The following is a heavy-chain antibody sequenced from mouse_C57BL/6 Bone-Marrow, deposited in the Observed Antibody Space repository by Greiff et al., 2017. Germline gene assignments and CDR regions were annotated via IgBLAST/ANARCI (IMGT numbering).Heavy chain of an antibody. V-gene: IGHV5-17*01. Sequence: LVESGGGLVKPGGSLKLSRAASGFTFSDYGMPWVRQAPEKGLEWVAYISSGSSTIYYADTVKGRFTISRDNAKNTLFLQMTSLRSEDTAMYYCARSSYYDYAMDYWGRGQSVTVSS. D-gene: IGHD1-1*01. CDR1: GFTFSDYG. CDR2: ISSGSSTI. J-gene: IGHJ4*01. CDR3: ARSSYYDYAMDY.